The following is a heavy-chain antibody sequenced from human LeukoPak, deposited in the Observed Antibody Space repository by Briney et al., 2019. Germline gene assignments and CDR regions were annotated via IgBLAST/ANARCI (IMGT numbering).Heavy chain of an antibody. CDR3: AKGYWSGYSFDSWFDP. Sequence: PGGSLRLSCAASGFTFSSYGMHWIRQAPGKGLEWVSFIRYDGSNKYYADSVKGRFTISRDNSKNTLYLQMNSLRAEDTAVYYCAKGYWSGYSFDSWFDPWGQGTLVTVSS. CDR1: GFTFSSYG. D-gene: IGHD3-3*01. J-gene: IGHJ5*02. CDR2: IRYDGSNK. V-gene: IGHV3-30*02.